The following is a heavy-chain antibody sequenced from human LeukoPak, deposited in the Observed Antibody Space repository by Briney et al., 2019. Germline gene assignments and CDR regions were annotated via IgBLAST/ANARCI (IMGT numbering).Heavy chain of an antibody. CDR3: ARDLLDYGDYDHLGSFDY. J-gene: IGHJ4*02. CDR2: IYSGGST. D-gene: IGHD4-17*01. Sequence: PGGSLRLSCAASGFTVSSNYMSWVRQAPGKGLELVSVIYSGGSTYYADSVKGRFTISRDNSKNTLYLQMNILRAEDTAVYYCARDLLDYGDYDHLGSFDYWGQGTLVTVSS. V-gene: IGHV3-66*01. CDR1: GFTVSSNY.